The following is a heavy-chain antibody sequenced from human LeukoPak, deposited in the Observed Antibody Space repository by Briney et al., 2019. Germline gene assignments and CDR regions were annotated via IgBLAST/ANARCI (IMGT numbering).Heavy chain of an antibody. CDR3: ARPIAAAGNDAFDI. V-gene: IGHV1-69*05. J-gene: IGHJ3*02. D-gene: IGHD6-13*01. Sequence: SVKVSCKASGGTFSSYAISWVRQATGQGLEWMGRIIPIFGTANYAQKFQGRVTITTDESTSTAYMELSSLRSEDTAVYYCARPIAAAGNDAFDIWGQGAMVTVSS. CDR1: GGTFSSYA. CDR2: IIPIFGTA.